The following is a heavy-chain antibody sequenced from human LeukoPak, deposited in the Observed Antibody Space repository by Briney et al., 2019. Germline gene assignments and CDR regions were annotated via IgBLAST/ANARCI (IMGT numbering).Heavy chain of an antibody. V-gene: IGHV3-9*01. D-gene: IGHD3-9*01. Sequence: GGSLRLSCAASGFTFDDYAMHWVRQAPGKGLEWVSGISWNSGSIGYADSVKGRFTISRDNAKNSLYLQMNSLRAEDTALYYCAKDTLDILTGPPDYWGQGTLVTVSS. CDR2: ISWNSGSI. CDR3: AKDTLDILTGPPDY. J-gene: IGHJ4*02. CDR1: GFTFDDYA.